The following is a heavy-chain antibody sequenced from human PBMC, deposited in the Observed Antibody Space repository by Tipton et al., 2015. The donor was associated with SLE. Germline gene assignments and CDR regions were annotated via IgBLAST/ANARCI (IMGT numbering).Heavy chain of an antibody. V-gene: IGHV4-59*12. Sequence: TLSLTCTVSGGSISSYYWSWIRQPPGKGLEWIGYIYYSGSTNYNPSLKSRVTISVDTSKNQFSLKLSSVTAADTAVYYCARGSTYYYDSTGFDLWGRGTLVTVSS. D-gene: IGHD3-22*01. CDR1: GGSISSYY. CDR3: ARGSTYYYDSTGFDL. CDR2: IYYSGST. J-gene: IGHJ2*01.